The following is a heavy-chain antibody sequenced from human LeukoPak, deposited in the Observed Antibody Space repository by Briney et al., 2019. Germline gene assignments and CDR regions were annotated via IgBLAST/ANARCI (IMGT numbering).Heavy chain of an antibody. D-gene: IGHD3-10*01. Sequence: GGSLRLSCAASGFTFSSYSMNWVRQAPGKGLEWVSSISSSSSYIYYADSVKGRFTISRDNAKNSLYLQMNSLRAEDTAVYYCARDIGLLWFGELFGGDYWGQGTLVTVSS. CDR2: ISSSSSYI. J-gene: IGHJ4*02. V-gene: IGHV3-21*01. CDR1: GFTFSSYS. CDR3: ARDIGLLWFGELFGGDY.